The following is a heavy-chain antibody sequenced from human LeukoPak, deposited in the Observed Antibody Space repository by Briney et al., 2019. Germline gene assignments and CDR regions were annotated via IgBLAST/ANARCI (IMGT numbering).Heavy chain of an antibody. D-gene: IGHD6-13*01. CDR1: GFTFSSYE. V-gene: IGHV3-48*03. J-gene: IGHJ4*02. CDR2: ISSSGSTI. CDR3: ARGGDFRSTGYVSYY. Sequence: GGSLRLSCAASGFTFSSYEMNWVRQAPGKGLEWVSYISSSGSTIYYADSVKGRFTISRDNAKNSMYLRVNSLRADDTAVYYCARGGDFRSTGYVSYYWGQGTLVTVSS.